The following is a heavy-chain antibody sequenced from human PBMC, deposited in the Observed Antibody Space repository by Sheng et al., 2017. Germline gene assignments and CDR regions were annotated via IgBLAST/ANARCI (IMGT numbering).Heavy chain of an antibody. CDR3: ARLLANYVWGIYRPSGAFDI. J-gene: IGHJ3*02. CDR2: IYYSGST. V-gene: IGHV4-39*07. Sequence: QLQLQESGPGLVKPSETLSLTCTVSGGSISSSSYYWGWIRQPPGKGLEWIGSIYYSGSTYYNPSLKSRVTISVDTSKNQFSLKLSSVTAADTAVYYCARLLANYVWGIYRPSGAFDIWGQGDNGHRL. D-gene: IGHD3-16*02. CDR1: GGSISSSSYY.